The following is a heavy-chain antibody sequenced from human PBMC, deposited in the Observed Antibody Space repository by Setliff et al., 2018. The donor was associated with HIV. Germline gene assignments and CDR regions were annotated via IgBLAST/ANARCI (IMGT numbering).Heavy chain of an antibody. Sequence: RLSCAASGLIFSSYEMNWVRQAPGKGLEWISFIGGHGSIIHYADSVKGRFTISRDNAKNSVYLQMHSLRVEDTAVYYCAAVPWGHSSLIIDHWGQGTPVTVPQ. V-gene: IGHV3-48*03. CDR3: AAVPWGHSSLIIDH. CDR2: IGGHGSII. D-gene: IGHD3-16*01. CDR1: GLIFSSYE. J-gene: IGHJ4*02.